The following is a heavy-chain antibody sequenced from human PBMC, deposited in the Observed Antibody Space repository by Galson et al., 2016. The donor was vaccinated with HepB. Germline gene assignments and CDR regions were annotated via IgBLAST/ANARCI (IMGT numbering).Heavy chain of an antibody. D-gene: IGHD4-17*01. CDR1: GFTLNFYL. V-gene: IGHV3-7*01. J-gene: IGHJ3*02. CDR2: IHQDGSEK. Sequence: SLRLSCAASGFTLNFYLMSWVRQAPGKGLEWVANIHQDGSEKSYMDSVKGRFTISRDNAKNSQYLQMNSLRAEDTAVYYCAKNFGDYVGDTFDMWGQGTMVTVSS. CDR3: AKNFGDYVGDTFDM.